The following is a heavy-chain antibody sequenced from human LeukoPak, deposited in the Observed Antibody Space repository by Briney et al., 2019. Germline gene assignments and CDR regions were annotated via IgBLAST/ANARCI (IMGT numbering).Heavy chain of an antibody. CDR1: GFTFSSYA. V-gene: IGHV3-23*01. J-gene: IGHJ4*02. CDR3: ANGAGIASYFDS. Sequence: RGSLRLSCAASGFTFSSYAMSWVRQAPGKGLEWVSAISGSGGSTYYADSVKGRFTISRDNSKNMLYLQMNSLRAEDTAVYYCANGAGIASYFDSWGQGTLVTVSS. CDR2: ISGSGGST. D-gene: IGHD6-13*01.